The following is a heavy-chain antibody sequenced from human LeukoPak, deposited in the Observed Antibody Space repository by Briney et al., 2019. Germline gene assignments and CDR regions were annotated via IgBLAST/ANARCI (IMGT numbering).Heavy chain of an antibody. CDR3: ARDHDLSGYDSSYYYYMDV. V-gene: IGHV3-11*04. CDR2: ISSSGSTI. CDR1: GFTFSDYY. J-gene: IGHJ6*03. Sequence: GGSLRLSCAASGFTFSDYYMSWIRQAPGKGLEWVSYISSSGSTIYYADSVNGRFTISRDNAKNSLYLQMNSLRAEDTAVYYCARDHDLSGYDSSYYYYMDVWGKGTTVTVSS. D-gene: IGHD5-12*01.